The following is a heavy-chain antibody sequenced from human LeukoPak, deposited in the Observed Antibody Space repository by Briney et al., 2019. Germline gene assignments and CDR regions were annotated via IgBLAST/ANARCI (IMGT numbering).Heavy chain of an antibody. CDR1: GGSISSYY. J-gene: IGHJ3*02. D-gene: IGHD6-19*01. Sequence: SETLSLTCTVSGGSISSYYWSWIRQPPGKGLEWIGYIYYSGSTNYNSSLKSRVTISVDTSKNQFSLKLSSVTAADTAVYYCARVSPLAVAGRHDAFDIWGEGTMVTVSS. CDR2: IYYSGST. CDR3: ARVSPLAVAGRHDAFDI. V-gene: IGHV4-59*01.